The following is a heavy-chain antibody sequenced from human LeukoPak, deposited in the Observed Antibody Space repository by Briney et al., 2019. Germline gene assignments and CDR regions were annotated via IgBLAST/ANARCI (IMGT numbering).Heavy chain of an antibody. CDR1: GGPFSGYS. J-gene: IGHJ3*01. CDR2: VDYSGTT. CDR3: ARILGTELTRGPLATAGRPRAFDL. Sequence: PSETLSLTCAVNGGPFSGYSWSWIRQPPGKGLEWIGEVDYSGTTNFNPSLKSRLTISRDTSKKQFSLKVRSVTAVDTALYYCARILGTELTRGPLATAGRPRAFDLWGQGTMVTVSS. D-gene: IGHD6-25*01. V-gene: IGHV4-34*01.